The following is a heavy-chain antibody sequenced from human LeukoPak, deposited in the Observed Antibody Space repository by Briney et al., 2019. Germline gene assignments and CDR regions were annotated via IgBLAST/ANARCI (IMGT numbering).Heavy chain of an antibody. Sequence: SETLSLTCTVSGGSISSGGYYWSWIRQHPGKGLEWIGYIYYSGSTYYNPSLKSRVTISVDTSKNQFSLKLSSVTAADTAVYYCASYSSSWSPNGMDVWGQGTTVTVSS. CDR1: GGSISSGGYY. V-gene: IGHV4-31*03. CDR2: IYYSGST. D-gene: IGHD6-13*01. CDR3: ASYSSSWSPNGMDV. J-gene: IGHJ6*02.